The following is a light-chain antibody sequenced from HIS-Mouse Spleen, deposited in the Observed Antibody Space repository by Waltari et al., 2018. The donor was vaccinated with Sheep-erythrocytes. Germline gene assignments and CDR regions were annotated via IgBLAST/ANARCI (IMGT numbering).Light chain of an antibody. CDR2: EVS. J-gene: IGLJ3*02. Sequence: QSALTQPPSASGSPGPSVTISCTGTSSDVGGYTSVSWYQQHPGKSPKLMIYEVSKRPSGVPDRFSGSKSGNTASLTVSGLQAEDEADYYCSSYAGSNNWVFGGGTKLTVL. CDR3: SSYAGSNNWV. V-gene: IGLV2-8*01. CDR1: SSDVGGYTS.